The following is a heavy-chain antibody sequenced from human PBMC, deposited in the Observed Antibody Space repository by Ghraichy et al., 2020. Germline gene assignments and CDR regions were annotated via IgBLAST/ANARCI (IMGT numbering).Heavy chain of an antibody. CDR1: GFTFSSYG. D-gene: IGHD6-13*01. CDR2: IRYDGSNK. J-gene: IGHJ4*02. V-gene: IGHV3-30*02. CDR3: AKDPLAAASSNYFDY. Sequence: GGSLRLSCAASGFTFSSYGMHWVRQAPGKGLEWVAFIRYDGSNKYYADSVKGRFTISRDNSKNTLYLQMNSLRAEDTAVYYCAKDPLAAASSNYFDYWGQGTLVTVSS.